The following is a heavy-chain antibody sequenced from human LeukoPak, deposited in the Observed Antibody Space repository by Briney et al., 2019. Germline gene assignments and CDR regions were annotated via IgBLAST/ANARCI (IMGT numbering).Heavy chain of an antibody. V-gene: IGHV1-18*01. CDR3: ARGTHYGIVTGYPALLPDY. D-gene: IGHD3-9*01. Sequence: ASVKVSCKASGYTFTSYGISWVRQAPGQGLEWMGWISAYNGNTNYAQKLQGRVTMTTDTSTSTAYMELRSLRSDDTAVYYCARGTHYGIVTGYPALLPDYWGQGTLVTVSS. CDR1: GYTFTSYG. J-gene: IGHJ4*02. CDR2: ISAYNGNT.